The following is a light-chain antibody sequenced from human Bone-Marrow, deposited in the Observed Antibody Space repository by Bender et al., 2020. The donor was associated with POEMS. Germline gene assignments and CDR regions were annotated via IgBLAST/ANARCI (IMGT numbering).Light chain of an antibody. V-gene: IGLV3-21*02. J-gene: IGLJ2*01. CDR1: NIGSKS. Sequence: ARITCGENNIGSKSVHWYQQKPGQAPVLVVYDDSDRPSGIPERFSGSNSGNTATLTISGTQAMDEADYYCQAWDTYSVIFGGGTKLTVL. CDR3: QAWDTYSVI. CDR2: DDS.